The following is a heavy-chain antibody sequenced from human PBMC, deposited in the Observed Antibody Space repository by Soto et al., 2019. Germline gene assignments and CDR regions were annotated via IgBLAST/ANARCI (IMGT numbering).Heavy chain of an antibody. CDR2: ISGSGGST. CDR3: AKWDYDYIWGSYPRN. J-gene: IGHJ4*02. Sequence: GGSLRLSCAASGFTFSSYAMSWVRQAPGKGLEWVSAISGSGGSTYYADYVKGRFTISRDNSKNTLYLQMNSLRADDTAVYYFAKWDYDYIWGSYPRNWGQGTLVTVSS. D-gene: IGHD3-16*02. V-gene: IGHV3-23*01. CDR1: GFTFSSYA.